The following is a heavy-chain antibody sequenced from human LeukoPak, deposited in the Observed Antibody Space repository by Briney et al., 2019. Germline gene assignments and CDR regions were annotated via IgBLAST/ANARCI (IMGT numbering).Heavy chain of an antibody. CDR2: VSCSGRT. Sequence: PSETLSLTCTVSGASISNYYWSWIRQPPGKGLECIGYVSCSGRTNHIPSLKSRVTISADTSKNQFSLKLTAVTAADTAVYYCARHERGAENLDYWGQGTLVTVSS. D-gene: IGHD1-1*01. CDR3: ARHERGAENLDY. CDR1: GASISNYY. V-gene: IGHV4-59*08. J-gene: IGHJ4*02.